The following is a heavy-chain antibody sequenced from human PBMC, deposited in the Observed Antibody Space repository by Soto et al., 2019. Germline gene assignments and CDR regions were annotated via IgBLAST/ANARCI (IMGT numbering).Heavy chain of an antibody. CDR3: ARDETYTGGWYFEF. V-gene: IGHV1-18*01. Sequence: QVQLVQSGGEVKKPGSSVKVSCKASAYMFNSYGMSWVRQAPGQGLEWMGWISGYNGKTDYAQKFQGRVAMTTEASTTTVDMELRNLRSDDTAVYYCARDETYTGGWYFEFLGQGTLVTVPS. CDR1: AYMFNSYG. CDR2: ISGYNGKT. J-gene: IGHJ4*02. D-gene: IGHD6-19*01.